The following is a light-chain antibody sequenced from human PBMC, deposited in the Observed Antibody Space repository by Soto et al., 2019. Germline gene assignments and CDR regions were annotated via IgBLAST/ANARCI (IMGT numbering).Light chain of an antibody. CDR3: QQYGSSRT. J-gene: IGKJ1*01. Sequence: EIVLTQSPGTLSLSPGERATLSCRASQSVSSTYFAWYQQKPGQAPRLLIYGASTRATGIPARFSGSGSGTDFTLTISRLEPEDFAVYYCQQYGSSRTFGQGTKVDIK. CDR2: GAS. V-gene: IGKV3-20*01. CDR1: QSVSSTY.